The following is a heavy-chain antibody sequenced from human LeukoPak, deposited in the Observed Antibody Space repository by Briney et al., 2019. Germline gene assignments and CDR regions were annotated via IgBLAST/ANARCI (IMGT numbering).Heavy chain of an antibody. CDR3: ARVTGYDWESFYDY. V-gene: IGHV4-59*01. CDR1: GGSISGYY. D-gene: IGHD5-12*01. Sequence: PSETLSLTCAVSGGSISGYYWSWIRQPPGKGLEWIGYIYYSGSTNYNPSLKSRVTISVDTSKNQFSLKLRSVTAADTAVYYCARVTGYDWESFYDYWGQGILVTVSS. CDR2: IYYSGST. J-gene: IGHJ4*02.